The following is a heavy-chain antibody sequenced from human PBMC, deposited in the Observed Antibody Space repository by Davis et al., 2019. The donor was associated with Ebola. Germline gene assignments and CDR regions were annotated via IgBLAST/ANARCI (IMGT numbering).Heavy chain of an antibody. V-gene: IGHV4-59*08. D-gene: IGHD1/OR15-1a*01. CDR2: SYYSWST. J-gene: IGHJ5*02. CDR1: GGPSSSFY. CDR3: ARRFGTTEMLLFGWEDWFDP. Sequence: MPSETLSLTCAVSGGPSSSFYWTWIRQPPGKGLERLGYSYYSWSTNSNPSPKRRVTLSVDTSKNQFSLKLSSVTAADTAVYYCARRFGTTEMLLFGWEDWFDPWGQGTLVTVSS.